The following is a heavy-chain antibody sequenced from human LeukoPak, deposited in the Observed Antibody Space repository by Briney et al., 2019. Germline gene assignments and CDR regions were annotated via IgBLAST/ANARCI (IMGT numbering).Heavy chain of an antibody. Sequence: GGSLRLSCAASGFSYKFPFSYYGMQWVRQAPGKGPEWVAIIPSSGGTIYYADSVKGRFTISRDSSKNTVLLQVTSLRAEDTGVYYCARGFAHVGQAFDIWGQGTMVTVSS. V-gene: IGHV3-30*03. CDR3: ARGFAHVGQAFDI. D-gene: IGHD1-26*01. J-gene: IGHJ3*02. CDR2: IPSSGGTI. CDR1: GFSYKFPFSYYG.